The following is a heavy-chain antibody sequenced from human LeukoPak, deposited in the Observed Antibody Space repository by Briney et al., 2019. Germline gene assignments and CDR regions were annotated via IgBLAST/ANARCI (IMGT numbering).Heavy chain of an antibody. CDR1: GFTFTNYN. CDR2: ITSSGTYI. CDR3: ARGSSNHPPYYFDY. J-gene: IGHJ4*02. D-gene: IGHD2-2*01. V-gene: IGHV3-21*01. Sequence: GGSLRLSCAASGFTFTNYNMNWVRQAPGKGLEWVSSITSSGTYIFYADSVKGRFTISRDNAKNSLYLQMNGLRAEDSAVYYCARGSSNHPPYYFDYWGQGTLVTVSS.